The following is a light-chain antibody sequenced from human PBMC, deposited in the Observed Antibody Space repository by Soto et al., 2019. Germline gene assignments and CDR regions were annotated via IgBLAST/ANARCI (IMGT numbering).Light chain of an antibody. J-gene: IGKJ5*01. CDR3: QQRSNWPPT. CDR1: QTISSGF. Sequence: EIVLRQSPGILYLSPGDRATLSCRASQTISSGFLAWYQQKPGQAPRLLIYDASNRATGIPARFSGSGSGTDFTLTISSLEPEDFAVYYCQQRSNWPPTFGQGTRLENK. V-gene: IGKV3-11*01. CDR2: DAS.